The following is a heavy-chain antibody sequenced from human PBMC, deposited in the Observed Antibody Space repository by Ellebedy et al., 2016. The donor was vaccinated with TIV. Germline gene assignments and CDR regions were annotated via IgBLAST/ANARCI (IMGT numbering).Heavy chain of an antibody. V-gene: IGHV4-61*01. J-gene: IGHJ4*02. Sequence: MPSETLSLTCTVSGGSVGSGRYYCSWIRQHPGKGLEWIGYIYYSGSTNYNPSLKSRVTITVDTSKNQITLKLRSVTAADTAVYYCARDGGAGRARLFDYWGQGTLVTVSS. CDR2: IYYSGST. CDR3: ARDGGAGRARLFDY. CDR1: GGSVGSGRYY. D-gene: IGHD3-10*01.